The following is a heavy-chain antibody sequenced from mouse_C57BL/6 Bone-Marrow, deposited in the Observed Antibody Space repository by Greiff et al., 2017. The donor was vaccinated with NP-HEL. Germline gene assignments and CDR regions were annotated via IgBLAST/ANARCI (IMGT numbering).Heavy chain of an antibody. CDR1: GYAFSSYW. Sequence: QVQLKQSGAELVKPGASVKISCKASGYAFSSYWMNWVKQRPGKGLEWIGQIYPGDGDTNYNGKFKGKATLTADKSSSTAYMQLSSLTSEDSAVYFCAREGGDSSGYVDAMDYWGQGTSVTVSS. V-gene: IGHV1-80*01. J-gene: IGHJ4*01. D-gene: IGHD3-2*02. CDR2: IYPGDGDT. CDR3: AREGGDSSGYVDAMDY.